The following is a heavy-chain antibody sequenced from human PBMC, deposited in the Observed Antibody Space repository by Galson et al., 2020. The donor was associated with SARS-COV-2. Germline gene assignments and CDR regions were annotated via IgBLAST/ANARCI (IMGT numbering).Heavy chain of an antibody. CDR3: AREPQGYYDGSGYYP. D-gene: IGHD3-22*01. Sequence: ETSETLSLTCTVSGGSISSGGYYWSWIRQHPGKGLEWVGYIYYSGSTYYNPSLKSRVTISVDTSKNQFSLKLSSVTAADTAVYYCAREPQGYYDGSGYYPWGQGTLVTVSS. J-gene: IGHJ5*02. CDR2: IYYSGST. V-gene: IGHV4-31*03. CDR1: GGSISSGGYY.